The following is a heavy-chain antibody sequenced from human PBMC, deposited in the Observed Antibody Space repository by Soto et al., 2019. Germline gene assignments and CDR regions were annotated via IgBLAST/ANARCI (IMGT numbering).Heavy chain of an antibody. D-gene: IGHD3-3*01. J-gene: IGHJ3*02. CDR3: ARDRGRELWSGYSDAFDI. CDR2: IIPILDTI. V-gene: IGHV1-69*01. CDR1: GGTFSSSA. Sequence: QVQLVQSGAEVKMPGSSVKVSCKASGGTFSSSAISWVRQASGQGLEWMGGIIPILDTINSAQKFQDRVTITADESTSTAYMELSSLRSEDTAVYFCARDRGRELWSGYSDAFDIWGQGTMVTVSS.